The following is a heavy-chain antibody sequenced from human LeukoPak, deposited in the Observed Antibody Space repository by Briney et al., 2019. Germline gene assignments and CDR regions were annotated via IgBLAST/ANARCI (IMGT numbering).Heavy chain of an antibody. CDR2: ISGSGGSS. J-gene: IGHJ4*02. D-gene: IGHD2-2*01. V-gene: IGHV3-23*01. CDR3: AKRACSRTSCYDDY. Sequence: GGSLRLSCAASGFTFSNYAMGWVRQAPGKGPEWVSSISGSGGSSYYADSAKGRFTISRDNSRNTLSLQLNSLRAEDTAVYYCAKRACSRTSCYDDYWGQGTLVTVSS. CDR1: GFTFSNYA.